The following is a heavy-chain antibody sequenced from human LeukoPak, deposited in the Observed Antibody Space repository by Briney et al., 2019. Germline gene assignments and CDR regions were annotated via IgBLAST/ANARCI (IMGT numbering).Heavy chain of an antibody. J-gene: IGHJ3*02. CDR2: IIPIFGTA. CDR3: AKTYYDILTGYYRHDAFDI. Sequence: ASVKVSCKASGGTFSSYAISWVRQAPGQGLEWMGGIIPIFGTANYAQKFQGRVTITADESTSTAYMELSSLRSEDTAVYYCAKTYYDILTGYYRHDAFDIWGQGTMVTVSS. D-gene: IGHD3-9*01. CDR1: GGTFSSYA. V-gene: IGHV1-69*13.